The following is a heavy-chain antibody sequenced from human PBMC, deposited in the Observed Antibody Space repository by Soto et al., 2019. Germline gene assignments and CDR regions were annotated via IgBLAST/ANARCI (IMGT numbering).Heavy chain of an antibody. CDR2: IHYSGST. CDR1: GGTISSYY. J-gene: IGHJ4*02. Sequence: SETLSLTCTVSGGTISSYYWSWIRQPPGKGLEWIGYIHYSGSTKYNPSLKSRVTISADTSKNQFSLKLSSVTAADTAVYYCARGHYDFWSGYFATIDYWGQGTLVTVSS. CDR3: ARGHYDFWSGYFATIDY. D-gene: IGHD3-3*01. V-gene: IGHV4-59*08.